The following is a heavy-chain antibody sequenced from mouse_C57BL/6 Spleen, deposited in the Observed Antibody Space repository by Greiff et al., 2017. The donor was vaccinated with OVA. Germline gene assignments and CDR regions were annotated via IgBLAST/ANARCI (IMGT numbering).Heavy chain of an antibody. Sequence: EVQGVESGGGLVKPGGSLKLSCAASGFTFSSYAMSWVRQTPEKRLEWVATISDGGSYTYYPDNVKGRFTISRDNAKNNLYLQMSHLKSEDTAMYYCARDYEYYFDYWGQGTTLTVSS. V-gene: IGHV5-4*01. CDR2: ISDGGSYT. CDR3: ARDYEYYFDY. CDR1: GFTFSSYA. D-gene: IGHD1-1*01. J-gene: IGHJ2*01.